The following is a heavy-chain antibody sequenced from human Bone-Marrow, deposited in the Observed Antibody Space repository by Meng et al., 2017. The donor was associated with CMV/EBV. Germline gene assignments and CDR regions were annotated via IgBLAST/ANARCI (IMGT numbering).Heavy chain of an antibody. D-gene: IGHD6-13*01. CDR3: AKGTTGYSTVWFAY. CDR1: GFTFDDYA. Sequence: GGSLRLSCAASGFTFDDYAMHWVRQAPGKGLEWVSGISWNSGSIGYADSVKGRFTISRDNAKNSLYLQMNTLRADDAALYYCAKGTTGYSTVWFAYWGQGQLVNVAS. J-gene: IGHJ5*01. CDR2: ISWNSGSI. V-gene: IGHV3-9*01.